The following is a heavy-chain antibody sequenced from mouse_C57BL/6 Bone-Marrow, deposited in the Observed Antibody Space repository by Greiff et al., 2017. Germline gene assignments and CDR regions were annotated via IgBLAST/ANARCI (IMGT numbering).Heavy chain of an antibody. V-gene: IGHV1-64*01. CDR3: ARPFYYGSHFDY. J-gene: IGHJ2*01. Sequence: VQLQQPGAELVKPGASVKLSCKASGYTFTSYWMHWVKQRPGQGLEWIGMIHPNSGSTNYNEKFKSKATLTVDKSSSTAYMQLSSLTSEDSAVYYCARPFYYGSHFDYWGQGTTLTVSS. D-gene: IGHD1-1*01. CDR1: GYTFTSYW. CDR2: IHPNSGST.